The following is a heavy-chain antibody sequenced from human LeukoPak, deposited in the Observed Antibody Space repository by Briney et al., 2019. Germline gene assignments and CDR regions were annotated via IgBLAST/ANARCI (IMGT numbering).Heavy chain of an antibody. D-gene: IGHD4-17*01. CDR3: ARASSTVTTVWFDP. CDR2: IYHSGST. CDR1: GGSISSGGYS. J-gene: IGHJ5*02. Sequence: SETLSLTCAVSGGSISSGGYSWSWIRPPPGKGLEWIGYIYHSGSTYYNPSLKSRITISVDRSKNQFSLKLSSVTAADTAVYYCARASSTVTTVWFDPWGQGTLVTVSS. V-gene: IGHV4-30-2*01.